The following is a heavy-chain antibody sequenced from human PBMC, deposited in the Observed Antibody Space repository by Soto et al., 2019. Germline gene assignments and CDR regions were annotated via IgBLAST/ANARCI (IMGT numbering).Heavy chain of an antibody. V-gene: IGHV4-4*07. D-gene: IGHD6-6*01. J-gene: IGHJ4*02. CDR2: IHSTENT. CDR3: ARVGQLISIDY. Sequence: SETLSLTCTVSGGSISSYYWSWIRQPAGKGMEWIGRIHSTENTNYNPSLKSRVTMSIDTSNNQFSLKLSSLTAADTAVYYCARVGQLISIDYWGRGTLVTVSS. CDR1: GGSISSYY.